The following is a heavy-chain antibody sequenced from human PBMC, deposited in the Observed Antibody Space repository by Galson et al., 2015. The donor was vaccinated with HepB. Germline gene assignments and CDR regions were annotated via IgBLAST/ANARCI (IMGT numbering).Heavy chain of an antibody. J-gene: IGHJ4*02. CDR3: AGWGAVNY. CDR2: IRPDGSEK. Sequence: SLRLSCAASGFTFSRYWMNWVRQAPGKGLEWVANIRPDGSEKRYVDSMKGRFTISRDTAKNSLYLQMNSLRAEDTAVYYRAGWGAVNYWGQGTLVTVSS. D-gene: IGHD3-16*01. CDR1: GFTFSRYW. V-gene: IGHV3-7*03.